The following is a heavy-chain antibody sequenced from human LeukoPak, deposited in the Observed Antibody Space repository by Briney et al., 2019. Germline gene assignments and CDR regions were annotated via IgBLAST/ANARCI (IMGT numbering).Heavy chain of an antibody. V-gene: IGHV3-9*01. CDR2: ICWNSGCI. J-gene: IGHJ4*02. CDR1: GFTFGDYA. CDR3: AKEGPNSSGYQPLDY. Sequence: PGRSLRLSCAASGFTFGDYAMHWVRQAPGKGPEWVSGICWNSGCIGYADSVKGRFTISRDNAKNSLYLQMSSLRAEDTALYYCAKEGPNSSGYQPLDYWGQGTLVTVSS. D-gene: IGHD3-22*01.